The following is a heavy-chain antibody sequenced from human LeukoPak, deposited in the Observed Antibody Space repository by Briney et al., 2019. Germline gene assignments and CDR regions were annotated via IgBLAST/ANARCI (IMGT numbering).Heavy chain of an antibody. D-gene: IGHD6-6*01. CDR2: IYTSGST. J-gene: IGHJ3*02. V-gene: IGHV4-4*07. Sequence: SETLSLTCTVSGGSISSYYWSWIRQPAGKGLEWIGRIYTSGSTNYNPSLKSRVTIPVDKSKNQFSLKLSSVTAADTAVYYCARGKYILAARPGAFDIWGQGTMVTVSS. CDR3: ARGKYILAARPGAFDI. CDR1: GGSISSYY.